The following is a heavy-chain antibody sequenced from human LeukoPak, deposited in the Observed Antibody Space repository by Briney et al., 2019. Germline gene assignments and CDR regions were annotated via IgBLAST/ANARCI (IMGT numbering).Heavy chain of an antibody. CDR3: ARDRGSTVTTVGY. J-gene: IGHJ4*02. V-gene: IGHV3-11*04. CDR1: GFRFSDYY. D-gene: IGHD4-17*01. Sequence: PGGSLRLSCVTSGFRFSDYYMMWIRQAPGKGPEWVAHISSGAATTLYADSVKGRFTVSRDNAKNSLYLEMTSLRPEDTAVYHCARDRGSTVTTVGYWGQGTLVTVSS. CDR2: ISSGAATT.